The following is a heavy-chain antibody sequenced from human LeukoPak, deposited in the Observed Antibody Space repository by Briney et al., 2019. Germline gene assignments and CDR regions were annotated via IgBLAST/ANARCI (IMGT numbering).Heavy chain of an antibody. CDR1: GSTFTNYG. V-gene: IGHV1-18*04. CDR3: AREKPWGYGSGSDGMDV. D-gene: IGHD3-10*01. J-gene: IGHJ6*04. CDR2: ISSYNGNT. Sequence: ASVKVSCKASGSTFTNYGITWVRQAPGQGLEWLGWISSYNGNTNYAQKFQGRVTMTTDTSTSTAYMELRSLRSDDTAGYDCAREKPWGYGSGSDGMDVWGKGTTVTVSS.